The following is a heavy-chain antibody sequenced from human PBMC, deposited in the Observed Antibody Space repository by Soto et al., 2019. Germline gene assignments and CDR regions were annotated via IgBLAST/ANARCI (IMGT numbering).Heavy chain of an antibody. CDR3: AKPPIAAYYYYYYGMDV. Sequence: GGSLRLYCAASGFTFSSYAMSWVRQAPGTGLEWVSAISGSGGSTYYADTVKGRFTISRDNSKNTLYLQMNSLRAEDTAVYYCAKPPIAAYYYYYYGMDVWGQGTTVTVSS. V-gene: IGHV3-23*01. CDR2: ISGSGGST. CDR1: GFTFSSYA. J-gene: IGHJ6*02. D-gene: IGHD6-13*01.